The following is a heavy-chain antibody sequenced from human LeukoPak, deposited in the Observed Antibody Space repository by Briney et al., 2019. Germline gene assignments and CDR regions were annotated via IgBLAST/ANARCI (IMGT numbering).Heavy chain of an antibody. Sequence: PGGSLRLSCAASGFTFISYGMSWVRKAPGKGLEWGPAISGSGGSKYCADSVKGRFTISRDNSKSTLYMQMNSLRAEGTAVYYCARDITGTLFYNWFDPRGQGTLVTVSS. V-gene: IGHV3-23*01. D-gene: IGHD1-20*01. CDR3: ARDITGTLFYNWFDP. CDR1: GFTFISYG. CDR2: ISGSGGSK. J-gene: IGHJ5*02.